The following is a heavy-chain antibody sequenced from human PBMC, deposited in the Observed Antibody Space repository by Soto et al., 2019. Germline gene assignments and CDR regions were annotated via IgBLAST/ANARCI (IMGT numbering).Heavy chain of an antibody. V-gene: IGHV4-30-4*01. CDR2: IYYSGST. CDR1: GGSISSGDYY. Sequence: PSETLSLTCTVSGGSISSGDYYWSWIRQPPGKGLEWIGYIYYSGSTYYNPSLKSRVTISVDTSKNQFSLKLSSVTAADTAVYYCARSNFLYTFDYWGQGTLVTVSS. CDR3: ARSNFLYTFDY. J-gene: IGHJ4*02. D-gene: IGHD2-8*01.